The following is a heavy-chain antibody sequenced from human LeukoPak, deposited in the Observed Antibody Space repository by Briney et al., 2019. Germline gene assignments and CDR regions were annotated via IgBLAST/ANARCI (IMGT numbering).Heavy chain of an antibody. V-gene: IGHV4-39*07. Sequence: SETLSLTCTVSGGSISRSTYYWGWIRQPPGKGLEWIGSIHYSGSTYYNPSLKSRVTISVDTSKNQFSLKLSSVTAADTAVYYCARSYGYGTNFDYWGQGTLVTVSS. J-gene: IGHJ4*02. D-gene: IGHD5-18*01. CDR3: ARSYGYGTNFDY. CDR1: GGSISRSTYY. CDR2: IHYSGST.